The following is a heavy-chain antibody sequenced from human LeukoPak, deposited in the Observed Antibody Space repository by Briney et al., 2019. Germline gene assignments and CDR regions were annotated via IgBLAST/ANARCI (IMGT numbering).Heavy chain of an antibody. D-gene: IGHD3-9*01. CDR2: INSDGSST. CDR1: GFTFSSYW. J-gene: IGHJ1*01. V-gene: IGHV3-74*01. Sequence: GGSLRLSCAASGFTFSSYWMHWVRQAPGKGLVWVSRINSDGSSTYYADSVKGRFTISRDNSKNTLYLQMNSLRAEDTAVYYCAKDKIGGYFDWLSKYFQHWGQGTLVTVSS. CDR3: AKDKIGGYFDWLSKYFQH.